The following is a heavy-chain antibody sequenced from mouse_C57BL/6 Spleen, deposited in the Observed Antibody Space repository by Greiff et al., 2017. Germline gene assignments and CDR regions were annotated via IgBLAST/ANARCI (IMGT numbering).Heavy chain of an antibody. V-gene: IGHV5-4*03. Sequence: DVMLVESGGGLVKPGGSLKLSCAASGFTFSSYAMSWVRQTPEKRLEWVATISDGGSYTYYPDNVKGRFTISRDNAKNNLYLQMSHLKSEDTAMYYCARGATTVVAPYYFDYWGQGTTLTVSS. CDR1: GFTFSSYA. J-gene: IGHJ2*01. CDR3: ARGATTVVAPYYFDY. D-gene: IGHD1-1*01. CDR2: ISDGGSYT.